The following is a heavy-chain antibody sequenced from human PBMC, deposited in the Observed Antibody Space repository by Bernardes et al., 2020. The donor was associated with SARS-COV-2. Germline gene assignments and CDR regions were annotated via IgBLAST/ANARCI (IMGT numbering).Heavy chain of an antibody. D-gene: IGHD3-22*01. J-gene: IGHJ4*01. Sequence: GGSLRLSCTASGFIFGDYAMTWVRQAPGKGLEWVGTIRSQAFGVTTDYAASVTGRFTVSRDDSKSIAYLQMNSLTTEDTAVYFCTRFPKFYDNSGYFYYWGHGALVTVSS. CDR3: TRFPKFYDNSGYFYY. CDR2: IRSQAFGVTT. V-gene: IGHV3-49*04. CDR1: GFIFGDYA.